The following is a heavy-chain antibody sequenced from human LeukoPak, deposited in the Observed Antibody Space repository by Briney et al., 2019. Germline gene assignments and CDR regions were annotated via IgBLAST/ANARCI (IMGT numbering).Heavy chain of an antibody. Sequence: ASVKVSCKASGYTFTSYDINWVRQATGQGLEWMGWMNPNSGNTGYAQKFQGRVTITRNTSISTAYMELSSLRSEDTAVYYCARGNSSGIRIAARRVFDYWGQGTLVTVSS. J-gene: IGHJ4*02. D-gene: IGHD6-6*01. CDR3: ARGNSSGIRIAARRVFDY. V-gene: IGHV1-8*03. CDR1: GYTFTSYD. CDR2: MNPNSGNT.